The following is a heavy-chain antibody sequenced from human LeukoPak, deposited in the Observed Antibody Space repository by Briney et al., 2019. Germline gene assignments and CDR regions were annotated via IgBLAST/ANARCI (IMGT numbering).Heavy chain of an antibody. J-gene: IGHJ4*02. CDR1: GSSISNYY. D-gene: IGHD6-13*01. CDR2: IYYSGST. V-gene: IGHV4-59*01. CDR3: ARLSRYSGTEDY. Sequence: SETLSLTCTVSGSSISNYYWSWIRQPPGKGLEWIGYIYYSGSTNYNPSLKSRVTVSLDTSKNQFSLKLSSVTAADTAIYYCARLSRYSGTEDYWGQGTLVTVSS.